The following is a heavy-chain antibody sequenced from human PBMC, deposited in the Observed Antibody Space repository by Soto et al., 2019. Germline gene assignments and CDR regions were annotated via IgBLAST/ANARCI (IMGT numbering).Heavy chain of an antibody. J-gene: IGHJ2*01. CDR2: ISYDGSNK. CDR3: ARVEEVAVTWWYFDL. CDR1: GFTFSSYA. Sequence: QVQLVESGGGVVQPGRSLRLSCAASGFTFSSYAMHWVRQAPGKGLEWVALISYDGSNKYYADSVKGRFTISRDNSKNTVYMEMTSLRTEDTAVYYCARVEEVAVTWWYFDLWGRGTLVTVSS. V-gene: IGHV3-30*03. D-gene: IGHD6-19*01.